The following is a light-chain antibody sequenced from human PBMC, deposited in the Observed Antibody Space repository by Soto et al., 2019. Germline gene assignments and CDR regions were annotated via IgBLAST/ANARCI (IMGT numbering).Light chain of an antibody. J-gene: IGKJ2*01. CDR3: LQDSSNPYT. V-gene: IGKV1-6*01. Sequence: IQMTQSPSSLSASVGDRVTITCRASQGIRKDLGWYQQKPGKAPKLLIYGISTLQSVVPSRFSGSVSGTEFTLTISSLQPEDFATYYCLQDSSNPYTFGQGTKLEIK. CDR1: QGIRKD. CDR2: GIS.